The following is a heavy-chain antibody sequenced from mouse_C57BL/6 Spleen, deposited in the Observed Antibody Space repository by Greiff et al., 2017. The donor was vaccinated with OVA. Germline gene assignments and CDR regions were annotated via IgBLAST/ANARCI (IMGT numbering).Heavy chain of an antibody. Sequence: QVQLQQPGAELVMPGASVKLSCKASGYTFTSYWMHWVKQRPGQGLEWIGEIDPSDSYTNYNQKFKGKSTLTVDKSSSTAYMQLSSLTSEDSAVYYCARMDYINSQFAYWGQGTLVTVSA. CDR1: GYTFTSYW. J-gene: IGHJ3*01. CDR2: IDPSDSYT. CDR3: ARMDYINSQFAY. V-gene: IGHV1-69*01. D-gene: IGHD2-5*01.